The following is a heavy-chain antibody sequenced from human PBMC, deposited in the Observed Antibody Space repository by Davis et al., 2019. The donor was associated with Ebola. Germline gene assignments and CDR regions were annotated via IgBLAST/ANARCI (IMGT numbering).Heavy chain of an antibody. CDR2: ISVDKGNT. CDR3: ARAGYYDLLTGYFD. J-gene: IGHJ4*02. V-gene: IGHV1-18*01. D-gene: IGHD3-9*01. CDR1: GYTFTNYG. Sequence: ASVKVSCKASGYTFTNYGITWVRQAPGQGLEWVGWISVDKGNTNYVQKLQGRVTMTTDTSTSTAYMELRSLRPDDTALYYCARAGYYDLLTGYFDWGQGTLVTVSS.